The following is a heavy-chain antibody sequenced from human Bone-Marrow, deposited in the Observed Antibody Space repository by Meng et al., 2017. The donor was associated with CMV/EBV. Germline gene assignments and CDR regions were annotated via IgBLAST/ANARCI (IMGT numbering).Heavy chain of an antibody. CDR2: INPNSGGT. D-gene: IGHD4-11*01. CDR3: AREGYSNYRGGGAWVFSQMGYDYYYGMDV. CDR1: GYTFTGYY. Sequence: ASVKVSCKASGYTFTGYYMHWVRQAPGQGLEWMGWINPNSGGTNYAQKFQGRVTMTRDTSISTAYMELRSLRSDDPAVYYCAREGYSNYRGGGAWVFSQMGYDYYYGMDVWGQGTTVTVSS. J-gene: IGHJ6*02. V-gene: IGHV1-2*02.